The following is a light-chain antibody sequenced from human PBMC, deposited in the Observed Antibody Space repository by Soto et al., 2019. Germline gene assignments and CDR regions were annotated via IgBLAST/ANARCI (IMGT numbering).Light chain of an antibody. V-gene: IGKV3-20*01. J-gene: IGKJ1*01. Sequence: ELVLTQSPGTLSLSPGDRATLSCRASQSVSSTYLAWYQQRPGRAPRLLIYSSSSRASGIPDRFSGSGSGTDFTLTISRLEPEDFAVYYCQQYRTSPPTWTFGQGTKVEIK. CDR2: SSS. CDR1: QSVSSTY. CDR3: QQYRTSPPTWT.